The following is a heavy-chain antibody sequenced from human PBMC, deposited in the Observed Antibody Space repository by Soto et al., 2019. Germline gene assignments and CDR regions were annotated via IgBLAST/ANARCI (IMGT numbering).Heavy chain of an antibody. V-gene: IGHV3-23*01. J-gene: IGHJ5*02. CDR1: GFTFSSYV. Sequence: EVQLLESGGGLVQPGGSLRLSCAASGFTFSSYVMSWVRQAPGKGLEWVSGISGSGDNTYYADSVKGRFTISRDNSKNKLSLTMNSLRAEDTALYFCAKEMGDYYDSSGSGFDPWGQGTLVTVSS. D-gene: IGHD3-22*01. CDR3: AKEMGDYYDSSGSGFDP. CDR2: ISGSGDNT.